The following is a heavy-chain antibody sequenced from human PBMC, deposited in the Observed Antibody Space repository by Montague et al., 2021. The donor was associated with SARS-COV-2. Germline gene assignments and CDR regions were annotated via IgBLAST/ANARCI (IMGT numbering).Heavy chain of an antibody. CDR2: IYYSGST. CDR3: ARVSDFWSGYYTAVGAFDI. J-gene: IGHJ3*02. CDR1: GGSISSYY. Sequence: SETLSLTCTVSGGSISSYYWSWIRQPPGKGLEWIGYIYYSGSTNYNPSLKSRVTISVDTFKNQFSLKLSSVTAADTAVYYCARVSDFWSGYYTAVGAFDIWGQGTMVTVSS. D-gene: IGHD3-3*01. V-gene: IGHV4-59*01.